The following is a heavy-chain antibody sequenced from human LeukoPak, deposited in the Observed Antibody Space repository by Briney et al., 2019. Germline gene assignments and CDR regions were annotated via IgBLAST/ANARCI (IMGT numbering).Heavy chain of an antibody. Sequence: GRSLRLSCAASGFTFSSYAMHWVRQAPGKGLEWVAVISDDGSNKYYADSVKGRFTISRDNSKNTLYLQMNSLRAEDTAVYYCARGTMIVEDWGQGTLVTVSS. V-gene: IGHV3-30*01. J-gene: IGHJ4*02. CDR1: GFTFSSYA. CDR3: ARGTMIVED. D-gene: IGHD3-22*01. CDR2: ISDDGSNK.